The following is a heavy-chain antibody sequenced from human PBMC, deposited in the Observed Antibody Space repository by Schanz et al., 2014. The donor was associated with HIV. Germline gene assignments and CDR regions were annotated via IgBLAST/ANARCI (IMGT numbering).Heavy chain of an antibody. CDR2: IGGTNT. CDR1: GFTFKNYG. CDR3: ANEEVPNDY. J-gene: IGHJ4*02. V-gene: IGHV3-23*01. Sequence: EVQLLESGGDLVQPGGSLRLSCAASGFTFKNYGMSWVRQAPGKGLEWVSTIGGTNTHYAESVEGRFTVSRDNSKDTLFLQMNSLRVEDTAVYYCANEEVPNDYWGQGTLVTVSS.